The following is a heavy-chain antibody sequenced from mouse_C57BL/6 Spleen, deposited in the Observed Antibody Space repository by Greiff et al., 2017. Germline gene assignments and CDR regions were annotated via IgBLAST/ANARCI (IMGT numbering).Heavy chain of an antibody. CDR1: GYTFTSYW. D-gene: IGHD3-2*02. V-gene: IGHV1-55*01. Sequence: VQLQQPGAELVKPGASVKMSCKASGYTFTSYWITWVKQRPGQGLEWIGDIYPGSGSTNYNEKFKSKATLTVDTSSSTAYMQLSSLTSEDSAVYYCARDSSGYGGTMDYWGQGTSVTVSS. CDR3: ARDSSGYGGTMDY. CDR2: IYPGSGST. J-gene: IGHJ4*01.